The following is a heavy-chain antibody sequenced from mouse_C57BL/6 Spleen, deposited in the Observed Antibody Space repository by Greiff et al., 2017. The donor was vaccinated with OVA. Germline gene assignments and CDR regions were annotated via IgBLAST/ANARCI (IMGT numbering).Heavy chain of an antibody. V-gene: IGHV1-82*01. Sequence: VHLVESGPELVKPGASVKISCKASGYAFSSSWMNWVKQRPGKGLEWIGRIYPGDGDTNYNGKFKGKATLTADKSSSTAYMQLSSLTSEDSAVYFCAREFITTVERAMDYWGQGTSVTVSS. CDR3: AREFITTVERAMDY. CDR1: GYAFSSSW. D-gene: IGHD1-1*01. CDR2: IYPGDGDT. J-gene: IGHJ4*01.